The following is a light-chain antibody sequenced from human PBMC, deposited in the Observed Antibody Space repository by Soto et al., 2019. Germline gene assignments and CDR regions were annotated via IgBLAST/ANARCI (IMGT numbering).Light chain of an antibody. CDR3: QQSYSTPLT. CDR1: QSISSY. V-gene: IGKV1-39*01. Sequence: DIQMTQSPSSLSASVGDRVTITCRASQSISSYLNWFQHKPGKAPKLLIYAVSNLQSGVPSRFSGRGTGTEFTLIISSLHPEDIAIYYCQQSYSTPLTFGGGTKVDIK. CDR2: AVS. J-gene: IGKJ4*01.